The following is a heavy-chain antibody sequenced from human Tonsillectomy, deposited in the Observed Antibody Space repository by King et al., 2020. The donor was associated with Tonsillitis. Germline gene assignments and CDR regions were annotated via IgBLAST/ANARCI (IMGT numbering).Heavy chain of an antibody. CDR2: IYSSGRT. CDR3: ARDRIAPSYYYYGMDV. V-gene: IGHV4-4*07. J-gene: IGHJ6*02. D-gene: IGHD6-13*01. CDR1: GGSISSYY. Sequence: VQLQESGPGLVKPSETLSLTCTVSGGSISSYYWSWIRQPAGKGLEWIGRIYSSGRTNYNPSLQSRVTMSVDTSKNQFSLKLSSVTAADTALYYCARDRIAPSYYYYGMDVWGQGTTVTVSS.